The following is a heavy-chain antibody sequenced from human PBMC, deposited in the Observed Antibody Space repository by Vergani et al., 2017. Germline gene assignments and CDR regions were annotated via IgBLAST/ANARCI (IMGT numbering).Heavy chain of an antibody. CDR2: ISGSGGST. Sequence: EVQLLESGGGLVQPGGSLRLSCAASGFTFSSYAMSWVRQAPGKGLEWVSAISGSGGSTYYADSVKGRFTISRDNSKNTLYLQMNSLRAEDTAVYYCAKDRKGNDLWSGYPDYFDYWGQGTLVTVSS. J-gene: IGHJ4*02. CDR3: AKDRKGNDLWSGYPDYFDY. V-gene: IGHV3-23*01. CDR1: GFTFSSYA. D-gene: IGHD3-3*01.